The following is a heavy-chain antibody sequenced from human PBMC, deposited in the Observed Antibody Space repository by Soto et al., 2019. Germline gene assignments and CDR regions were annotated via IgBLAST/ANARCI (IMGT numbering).Heavy chain of an antibody. CDR1: GYTFTSYD. V-gene: IGHV1-8*01. CDR2: MNPNSGNT. Sequence: QVQLVQSGAEVKKPGASVKDSCKASGYTFTSYDINWVRQATGQGLEWMGWMNPNSGNTGYAQKFQGRVTMTRTTSISTAHMEPSRLTSESMAVNYCAREGVTAIDVRGQGTTVTGPS. J-gene: IGHJ6*02. CDR3: AREGVTAIDV. D-gene: IGHD3-16*01.